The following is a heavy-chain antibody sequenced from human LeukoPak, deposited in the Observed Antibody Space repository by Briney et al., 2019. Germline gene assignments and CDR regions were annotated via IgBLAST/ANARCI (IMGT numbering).Heavy chain of an antibody. CDR2: IYYSGST. Sequence: SETLSLTCTVSGGSISSYYWSRIRQPPGKGLEWIGYIYYSGSTNYNPSLKSRVTISVDTSKNQFSLKLSSVTAADTAVYYCARGPPLYSSGWYAADAFDIWGQGTMVTVSS. CDR1: GGSISSYY. J-gene: IGHJ3*02. V-gene: IGHV4-59*01. CDR3: ARGPPLYSSGWYAADAFDI. D-gene: IGHD6-19*01.